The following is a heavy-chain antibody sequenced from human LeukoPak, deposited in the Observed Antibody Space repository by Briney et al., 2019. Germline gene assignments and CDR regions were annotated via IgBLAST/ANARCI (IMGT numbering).Heavy chain of an antibody. CDR1: GFTFDDYA. V-gene: IGHV3-20*04. CDR3: ARGSVQLWLRDTYYYMDV. CDR2: INWNGRIT. D-gene: IGHD5-18*01. Sequence: PGESLRLSCAASGFTFDDYAMNWVRQVPGRGLEWVSGINWNGRITEYADSVKDRFTISRQNNKNSLYLYMNNLGGEDTALYFCARGSVQLWLRDTYYYMDVWGKGTTVTVSS. J-gene: IGHJ6*03.